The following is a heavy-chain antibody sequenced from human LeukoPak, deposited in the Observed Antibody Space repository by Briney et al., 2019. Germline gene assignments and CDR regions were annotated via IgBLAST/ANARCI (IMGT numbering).Heavy chain of an antibody. CDR3: ARGYCTNGVCFNYFDY. V-gene: IGHV1-46*01. D-gene: IGHD2-8*01. J-gene: IGHJ4*02. CDR2: INPSGGST. CDR1: GYTFTSYD. Sequence: ASVKVSCKASGYTFTSYDINWVRQATGQGLEWMGIINPSGGSTSYAQKFQGRVTMTRDTSTSTVYMELSSLRSEDTAVYYCARGYCTNGVCFNYFDYWGQGTLVTVSS.